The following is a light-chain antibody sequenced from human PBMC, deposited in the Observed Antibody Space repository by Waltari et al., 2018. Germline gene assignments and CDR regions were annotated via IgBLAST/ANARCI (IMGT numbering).Light chain of an antibody. CDR1: QSVINS. CDR3: QQRNNWPLT. V-gene: IGKV3-11*01. CDR2: DAS. Sequence: EIAITHSPATLPLAPGVRATPACSASQSVINSLTWYQQKPGQAPRLIISDASRRATGIPARFSGSGSGTDFTLTISRLEPEDFAVYYCQQRNNWPLTFGGGTKVEI. J-gene: IGKJ4*01.